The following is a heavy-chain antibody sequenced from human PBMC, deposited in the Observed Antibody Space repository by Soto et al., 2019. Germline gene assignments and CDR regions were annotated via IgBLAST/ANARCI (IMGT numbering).Heavy chain of an antibody. CDR1: GGSFSGYY. CDR3: ARDKITGLFDY. CDR2: INHSGST. Sequence: QVQLQQWGAGLLKPSETLSLTCAVYGGSFSGYYWTWIRQPPGTGLEWIGEINHSGSTNYNPSLKXXVTISVDTSKHHFSLKLTSVTAADTAVYYCARDKITGLFDYWGQGTLVTVSS. D-gene: IGHD2-8*02. J-gene: IGHJ4*02. V-gene: IGHV4-34*01.